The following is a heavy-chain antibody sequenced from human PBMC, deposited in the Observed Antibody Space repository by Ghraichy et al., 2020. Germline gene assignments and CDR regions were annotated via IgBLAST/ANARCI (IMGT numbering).Heavy chain of an antibody. CDR3: NRAVRIDYYYYYVVDV. Sequence: GESLNISCVASGFTFKTAWMSWVRQTPGKGLEWVGRVRSKSDGGTIDYAAPVKGRFTISRDDFKITVYLQINSLKTEDTAIYYCNRAVRIDYYYYYVVDVWGQGTTVTVSS. D-gene: IGHD2/OR15-2a*01. CDR2: VRSKSDGGTI. V-gene: IGHV3-15*01. J-gene: IGHJ6*02. CDR1: GFTFKTAW.